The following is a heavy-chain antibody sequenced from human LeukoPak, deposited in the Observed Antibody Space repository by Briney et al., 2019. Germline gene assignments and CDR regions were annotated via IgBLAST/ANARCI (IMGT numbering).Heavy chain of an antibody. CDR1: GNTFTSYY. CDR3: AITTDGYNGNYFAY. CDR2: INPSSGST. D-gene: IGHD5-24*01. Sequence: GASVKVSCKASGNTFTSYYIHWVRQASGQGLEWMGIINPSSGSTNYAQKFQGRVTMTRDTSTSTVYMELSSLRSEDTAICYCAITTDGYNGNYFAYWGQGTLVTVSS. J-gene: IGHJ4*02. V-gene: IGHV1-46*01.